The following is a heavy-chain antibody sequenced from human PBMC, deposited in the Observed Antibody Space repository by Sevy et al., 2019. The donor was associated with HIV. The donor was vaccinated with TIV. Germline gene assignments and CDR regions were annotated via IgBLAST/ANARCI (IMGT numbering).Heavy chain of an antibody. D-gene: IGHD5-12*01. CDR2: ISYDGSNK. V-gene: IGHV3-30-3*01. J-gene: IGHJ6*02. CDR3: ARSRYGGYRRVYYYYYYGMDV. CDR1: GFTFSSYA. Sequence: GGSLRLSCAASGFTFSSYAMHWVRQAPGKGLEWVAVISYDGSNKYYADSVKGRFTISRDNSKNTLYLQMNSLRAEDTAVYYCARSRYGGYRRVYYYYYYGMDVWGQGTTVTVSS.